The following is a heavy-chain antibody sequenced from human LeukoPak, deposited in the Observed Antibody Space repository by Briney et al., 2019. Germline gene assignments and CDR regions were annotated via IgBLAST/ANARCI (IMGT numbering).Heavy chain of an antibody. V-gene: IGHV1-18*01. D-gene: IGHD3-22*01. CDR2: ISAYNGNT. CDR3: ARAGYYDSSGYTNFDY. J-gene: IGHJ4*02. CDR1: GYTFTSYG. Sequence: ASVKVSCKASGYTFTSYGISWVRQAPGRGLEWMGWISAYNGNTNYAQKLQGRVTMTTDTSTSTAYMELRSLRSDDTAVYYCARAGYYDSSGYTNFDYWGRGTLVTVSS.